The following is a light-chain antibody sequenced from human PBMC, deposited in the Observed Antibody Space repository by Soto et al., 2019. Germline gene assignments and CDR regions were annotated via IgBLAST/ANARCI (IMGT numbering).Light chain of an antibody. Sequence: QSALTQPASVSGSPGQSITISCTGTSSDVGGYIYVSWYQQHPGKAPKLLIYEVSNRPAGVSYRFSGSKSGNTASLTISGLQGEDEADYYCSSYTSTTTLGVFGGGTKVTVL. CDR3: SSYTSTTTLGV. CDR2: EVS. V-gene: IGLV2-14*01. CDR1: SSDVGGYIY. J-gene: IGLJ3*02.